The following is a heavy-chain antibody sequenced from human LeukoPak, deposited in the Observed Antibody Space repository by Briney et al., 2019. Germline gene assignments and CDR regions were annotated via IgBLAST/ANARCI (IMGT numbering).Heavy chain of an antibody. CDR1: GYTFTSYG. Sequence: GASVKVSCKASGYTFTSYGISWVRQAPGQGLEWMGGIIPIFGTANYAQKFQGRVTITTDESTSTAYMELSSLRSEDTAVYYCAREDSPYCGGDCYPGGDAFDIWGQGTMVTVSS. J-gene: IGHJ3*02. CDR3: AREDSPYCGGDCYPGGDAFDI. D-gene: IGHD2-21*01. V-gene: IGHV1-69*05. CDR2: IIPIFGTA.